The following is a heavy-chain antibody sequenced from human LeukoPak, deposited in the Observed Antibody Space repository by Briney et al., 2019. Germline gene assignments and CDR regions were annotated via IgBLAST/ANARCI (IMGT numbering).Heavy chain of an antibody. CDR1: GGSISSGGYY. CDR3: ARSWFGELPYFDY. D-gene: IGHD3-10*01. J-gene: IGHJ4*02. V-gene: IGHV4-31*03. Sequence: PSQTLSLTCTVSGGSISSGGYYWSWIRQHPGKGLEWIGYIYYSGSTYYNPSLKSRVTISVDTSKNRFSLKLSSVTAADTAVYYCARSWFGELPYFDYWGQGTLVTVSS. CDR2: IYYSGST.